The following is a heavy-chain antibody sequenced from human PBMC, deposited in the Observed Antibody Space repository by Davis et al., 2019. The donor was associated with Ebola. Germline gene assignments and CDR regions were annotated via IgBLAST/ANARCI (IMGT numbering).Heavy chain of an antibody. CDR3: ARHRHGSNWFWFDP. CDR1: GYRFPIYG. V-gene: IGHV1-18*01. J-gene: IGHJ5*02. Sequence: ASVKVSCKASGYRFPIYGISWVRQAPGQGLEWMGWIIAHNGNTNFGQKFRGRVTMTTDTSTSTAYMELRSLRSDDTAVYYCARHRHGSNWFWFDPWGQGTLVTVSS. CDR2: IIAHNGNT. D-gene: IGHD6-13*01.